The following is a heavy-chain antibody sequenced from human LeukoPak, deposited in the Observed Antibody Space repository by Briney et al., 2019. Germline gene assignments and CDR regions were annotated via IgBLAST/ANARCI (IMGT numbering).Heavy chain of an antibody. Sequence: GGSLRLSCAASGFTFSSYSMNWVRQAPRKGLEWVSSISSSSSYIYYADSVKGRFTISRDNAKNSLYLQMNSLRAEDTAVYYCARDDYYYDSSGYYLPYFDYWGQGTLVTVSS. J-gene: IGHJ4*02. V-gene: IGHV3-21*01. CDR2: ISSSSSYI. D-gene: IGHD3-22*01. CDR1: GFTFSSYS. CDR3: ARDDYYYDSSGYYLPYFDY.